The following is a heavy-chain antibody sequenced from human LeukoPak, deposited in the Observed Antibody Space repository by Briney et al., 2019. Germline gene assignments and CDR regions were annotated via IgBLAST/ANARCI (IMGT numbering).Heavy chain of an antibody. CDR1: GGSISSGGYY. V-gene: IGHV4-31*03. J-gene: IGHJ5*02. Sequence: SETLSLTCTVSGGSISSGGYYWSWIRQHPGKGLEWIGYIYYSGSTNYNPSLKSRVTISGDTSKNQFSLKLSSVTAADTAMYYCAREANIATAIVWFDPWGQGTLVTVSS. CDR3: AREANIATAIVWFDP. D-gene: IGHD6-13*01. CDR2: IYYSGST.